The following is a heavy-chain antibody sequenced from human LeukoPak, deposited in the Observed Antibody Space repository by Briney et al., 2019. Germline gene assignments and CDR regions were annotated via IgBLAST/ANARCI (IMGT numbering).Heavy chain of an antibody. CDR1: GFTFSRYG. CDR3: AKDSGDYFSIQNYFDC. CDR2: ISYDGSNK. J-gene: IGHJ4*02. D-gene: IGHD3-22*01. Sequence: PGGSLRLSCAASGFTFSRYGMHWVRQAPGKGLEWVTVISYDGSNKYYADSVKGRFTTSRDDSKNTLYLQVNSLRPDDTAVYYCAKDSGDYFSIQNYFDCWGQGTLVTVSS. V-gene: IGHV3-30*18.